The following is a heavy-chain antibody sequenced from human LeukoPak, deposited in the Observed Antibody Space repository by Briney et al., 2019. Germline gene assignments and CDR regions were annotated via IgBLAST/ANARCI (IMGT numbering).Heavy chain of an antibody. V-gene: IGHV3-21*06. D-gene: IGHD5-12*01. CDR3: ARDQVEATIRGIDF. CDR2: ISGTSFYI. J-gene: IGHJ4*02. CDR1: GFTFSSYS. Sequence: GGSQRLSCEASGFTFSSYSMNWVRQAPGKGLEWVSSISGTSFYIYYADSVKGRFTISRDNAKNSLYLQMNSLRAEDTAVYYCARDQVEATIRGIDFWGQGARITVAS.